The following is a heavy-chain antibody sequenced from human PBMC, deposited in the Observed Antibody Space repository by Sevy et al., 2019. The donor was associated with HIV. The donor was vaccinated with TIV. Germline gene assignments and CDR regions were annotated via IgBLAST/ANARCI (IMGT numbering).Heavy chain of an antibody. Sequence: GGSLRLSCGALGFTFSSDWMHWVRQAPGKGLVWVSQINGDGRTTNYADSVKGRFTISRDNAKNTLYLQMNTLRVDDTAVYYCVRKYCYNSILWGQGTLVTVSS. J-gene: IGHJ4*02. CDR3: VRKYCYNSIL. D-gene: IGHD1-1*01. CDR2: INGDGRTT. V-gene: IGHV3-74*01. CDR1: GFTFSSDW.